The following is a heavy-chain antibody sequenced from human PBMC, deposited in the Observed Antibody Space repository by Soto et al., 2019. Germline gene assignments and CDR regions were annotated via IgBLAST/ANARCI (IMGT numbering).Heavy chain of an antibody. V-gene: IGHV3-20*04. CDR1: GFTFDDYG. D-gene: IGHD3-22*01. CDR3: ARKRYYYDSSGYYYDY. J-gene: IGHJ4*02. CDR2: INWNGGST. Sequence: GGSPRLSCAASGFTFDDYGMSWVRQAPGKGLEWVSGINWNGGSTGYADSVKGRFTISRDNAKNSLYLQMNSLRAEDTALYYCARKRYYYDSSGYYYDYWGQGTLVTVSS.